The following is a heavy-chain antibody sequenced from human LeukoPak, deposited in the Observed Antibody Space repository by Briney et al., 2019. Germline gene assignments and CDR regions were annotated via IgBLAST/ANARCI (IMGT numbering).Heavy chain of an antibody. CDR1: GFSFISYG. Sequence: GGSLRLSCAASGFSFISYGMHWVRQAPGKGLEWVAFIRYGGNNKYYADSVKGRFTISRDNSKSTLYLQMNSLRPEDTAVYYCAREMNYYDSSGYYNYFDYWGQGTLVTVSS. D-gene: IGHD3-22*01. J-gene: IGHJ4*02. V-gene: IGHV3-30*02. CDR3: AREMNYYDSSGYYNYFDY. CDR2: IRYGGNNK.